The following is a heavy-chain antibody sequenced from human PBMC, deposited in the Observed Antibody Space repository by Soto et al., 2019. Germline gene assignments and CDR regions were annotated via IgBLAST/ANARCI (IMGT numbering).Heavy chain of an antibody. Sequence: PGGSLRLSCAASGFTFINYAMHWVRRPPGKGLEWVSSISGRGTESYYADSVRGRFTISRDNSRNTLSLQMNSLRAEDTAIYYCAKHGGVYSNELWGQGTLVTVSS. J-gene: IGHJ4*02. CDR1: GFTFINYA. D-gene: IGHD5-18*01. CDR3: AKHGGVYSNEL. CDR2: ISGRGTES. V-gene: IGHV3-23*01.